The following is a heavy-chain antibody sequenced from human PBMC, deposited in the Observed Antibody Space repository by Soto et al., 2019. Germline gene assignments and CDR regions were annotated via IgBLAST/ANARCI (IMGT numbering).Heavy chain of an antibody. Sequence: GGSLRLSCAASGFTFSCCEMNWVRQAPGKGLEWVSYISSSGSTIYYADSVKGRFTISRDNAKNSLYLQMNSLRAEDTAVYYCASNVLLWFGEPSRDYWGQGTLVTVSS. CDR3: ASNVLLWFGEPSRDY. CDR2: ISSSGSTI. V-gene: IGHV3-48*03. J-gene: IGHJ4*02. D-gene: IGHD3-10*01. CDR1: GFTFSCCE.